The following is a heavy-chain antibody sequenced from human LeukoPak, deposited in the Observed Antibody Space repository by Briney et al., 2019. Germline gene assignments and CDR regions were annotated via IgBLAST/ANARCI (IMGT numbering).Heavy chain of an antibody. CDR2: IYASGST. V-gene: IGHV4-4*09. Sequence: SETLSLTCTVSGGSISSYYWSWIRQPPGKGLEWIGYIYASGSTNYNPSLKSRVTISVDTSKNQFSLKLRSVTAADTAVYYCARHDGVVPADNDWFDPWGQGTLATVSS. J-gene: IGHJ5*02. CDR3: ARHDGVVPADNDWFDP. CDR1: GGSISSYY. D-gene: IGHD2-2*01.